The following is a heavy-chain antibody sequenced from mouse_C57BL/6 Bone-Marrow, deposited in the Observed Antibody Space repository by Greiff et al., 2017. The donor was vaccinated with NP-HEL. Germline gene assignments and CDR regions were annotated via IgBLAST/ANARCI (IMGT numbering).Heavy chain of an antibody. V-gene: IGHV5-4*01. CDR3: GRRDFYTSCDV. Sequence: EVQRVESGGGLVKPGGSLKLSCAASGFTFSSYAMSWVRQTPEKRLEWVATISDGGSYTYYPDNFKGRFTISRDNAKNNLYLQMIHLVSEDTAMYYCGRRDFYTSCDVWGQGTTVTVSS. D-gene: IGHD2-1*01. CDR2: ISDGGSYT. J-gene: IGHJ1*01. CDR1: GFTFSSYA.